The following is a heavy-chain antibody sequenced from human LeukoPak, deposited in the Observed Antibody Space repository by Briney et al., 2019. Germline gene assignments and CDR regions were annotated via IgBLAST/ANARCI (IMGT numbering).Heavy chain of an antibody. Sequence: PGGSQRLSCAASGFTVSSNYMSWVRQAPRKGLEWVSVIYSGGSTYYADSVKGRFTISRDNSKNTLYLQMNSLRAEDTAVYYCARRMPSGTVDCWGQGTLVTVSS. D-gene: IGHD6-13*01. J-gene: IGHJ4*02. CDR2: IYSGGST. V-gene: IGHV3-53*01. CDR3: ARRMPSGTVDC. CDR1: GFTVSSNY.